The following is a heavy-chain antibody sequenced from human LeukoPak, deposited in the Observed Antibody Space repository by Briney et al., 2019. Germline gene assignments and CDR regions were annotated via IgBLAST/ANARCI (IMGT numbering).Heavy chain of an antibody. Sequence: SETLSLTCAVYGGSFSGYYWSWIRQPPGKGLEWIGEINHSGSTNYNPSLKSRVTISVDTSKNQFSLKLSSVTAADTAVYYCARQGWSGYPVWGQGTLVTVSS. D-gene: IGHD3-3*01. CDR1: GGSFSGYY. V-gene: IGHV4-34*01. CDR2: INHSGST. CDR3: ARQGWSGYPV. J-gene: IGHJ4*02.